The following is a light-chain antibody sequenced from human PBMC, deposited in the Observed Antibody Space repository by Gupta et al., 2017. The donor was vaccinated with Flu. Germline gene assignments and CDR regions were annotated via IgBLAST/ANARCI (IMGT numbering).Light chain of an antibody. CDR1: QSVSRY. J-gene: IGKJ2*01. Sequence: ATLSLSTGERATLSCRASQSVSRYLAWYQQKPGQAPRLLIYDASNRATGIPARFSGSGYGTDFTLTISSREQEDFAVYYCQQRSNRPPYTFGQGTKLQIK. CDR3: QQRSNRPPYT. V-gene: IGKV3-11*01. CDR2: DAS.